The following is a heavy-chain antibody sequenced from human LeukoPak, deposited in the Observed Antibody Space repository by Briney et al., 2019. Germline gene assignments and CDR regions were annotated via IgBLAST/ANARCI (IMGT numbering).Heavy chain of an antibody. CDR3: ARDDYDDRGGYQHSTRNDY. CDR1: GYTFTSYY. Sequence: GASVKVSCKASGYTFTSYYMHWVRQAPGQGLEWMGIINPSGGSTNYAQKFQGRVTMTRDTSTSTVYMELSSLRSEDTAVYYCARDDYDDRGGYQHSTRNDYWGQGTLVTVSS. CDR2: INPSGGST. V-gene: IGHV1-46*01. J-gene: IGHJ4*02. D-gene: IGHD3-22*01.